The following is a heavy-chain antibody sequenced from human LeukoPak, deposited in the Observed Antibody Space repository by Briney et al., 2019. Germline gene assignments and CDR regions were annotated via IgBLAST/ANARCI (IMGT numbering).Heavy chain of an antibody. J-gene: IGHJ4*02. CDR2: ISGSGGST. CDR3: TKGTIWLPFDY. Sequence: GGSLRLSCAASGFTFSNYAMSWARQAPGKGLEWVPAISGSGGSTYYADSVKGRFTISRDNSKNTLYLQMNSLRAEDTAVYYCTKGTIWLPFDYWGQGTLVTVSS. D-gene: IGHD5-18*01. CDR1: GFTFSNYA. V-gene: IGHV3-23*01.